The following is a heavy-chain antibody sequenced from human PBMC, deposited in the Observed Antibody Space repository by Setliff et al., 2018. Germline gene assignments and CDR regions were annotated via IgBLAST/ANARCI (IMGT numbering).Heavy chain of an antibody. CDR2: IKQDGSEK. J-gene: IGHJ5*02. V-gene: IGHV3-7*01. Sequence: PGGSLRLSCAASGFTFSSYRMHWVRQAPGKGLEWVSNIKQDGSEKHYVDSVKGRFTISRDNAKNSLYLQLNSLRAEDTAVYYCSTRTVAARSLDTWGQGTLVTVSS. CDR1: GFTFSSYR. D-gene: IGHD6-13*01. CDR3: STRTVAARSLDT.